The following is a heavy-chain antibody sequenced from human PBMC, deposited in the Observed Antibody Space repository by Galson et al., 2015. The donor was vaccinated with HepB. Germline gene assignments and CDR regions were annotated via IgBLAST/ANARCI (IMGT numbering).Heavy chain of an antibody. J-gene: IGHJ6*02. Sequence: SLRLSCAASGFTFSSYSMNWVRQAPGKGLEWVSSISSSSSYIYYADSVKGRFTIFRDNAKNSLYLQMNSLRAEDTAVYYCARDRSVHTAMVDYYYYGMDVWGQGTTVTVSS. CDR2: ISSSSSYI. CDR1: GFTFSSYS. D-gene: IGHD5-18*01. CDR3: ARDRSVHTAMVDYYYYGMDV. V-gene: IGHV3-21*01.